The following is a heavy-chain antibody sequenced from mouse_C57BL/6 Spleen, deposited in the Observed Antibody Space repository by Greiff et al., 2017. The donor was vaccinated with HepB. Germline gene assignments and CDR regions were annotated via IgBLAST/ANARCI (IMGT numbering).Heavy chain of an antibody. CDR3: ARASPTVVARYDFDY. CDR2: IFPGSGST. Sequence: QVQLQQSGPELVKPGASVKISCKASGYTFTDYYINWVKQRPGQGLEWIGWIFPGSGSTYYNEKFKGKATLTVDKSSSTAYMLLSSLTSEDSAVYFCARASPTVVARYDFDYWGQGTTLTVSS. D-gene: IGHD1-1*01. V-gene: IGHV1-75*01. CDR1: GYTFTDYY. J-gene: IGHJ2*01.